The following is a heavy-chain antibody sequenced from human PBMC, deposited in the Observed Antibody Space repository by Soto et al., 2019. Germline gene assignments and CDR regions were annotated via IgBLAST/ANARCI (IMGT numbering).Heavy chain of an antibody. V-gene: IGHV1-46*03. J-gene: IGHJ6*03. Sequence: ASVKVSCKASGYTFTDYYIHWVRQAPGQGLEWMGIITPSGGSTTYAQKFQGRVTMTRHTSTTTVYMELSSLRSEDTAMYYCARSKYMDVWGKGTTVTVSS. CDR2: ITPSGGST. CDR3: ARSKYMDV. CDR1: GYTFTDYY.